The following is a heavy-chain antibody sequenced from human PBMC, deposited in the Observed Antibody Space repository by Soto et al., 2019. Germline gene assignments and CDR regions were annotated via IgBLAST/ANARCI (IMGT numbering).Heavy chain of an antibody. J-gene: IGHJ6*03. CDR1: GDRVSSNSAA. CDR2: TYYRSKWYN. D-gene: IGHD5-12*01. V-gene: IGHV6-1*01. Sequence: SPTLSLTCAISGDRVSSNSAAWNWIRQSPSRGLEWLGRTYYRSKWYNDYAVSVKSRITINPDTSKNQFSLQLNSVTPEDTAVYYCARGTEVATIKDYYYYYMDVWGKGTTVTVSS. CDR3: ARGTEVATIKDYYYYYMDV.